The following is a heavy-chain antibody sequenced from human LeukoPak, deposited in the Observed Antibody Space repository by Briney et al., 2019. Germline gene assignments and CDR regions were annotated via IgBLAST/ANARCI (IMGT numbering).Heavy chain of an antibody. J-gene: IGHJ5*02. Sequence: SETLSLTCTVSGGSVSGGSYYWSWIRQPPGKGLEWIGYIYYSGSTNYNPSLKSRVTISVDTSKNQFSLKLSSVTAADTAVYYCARDKTNWFDPWGQGTLVTVSS. CDR2: IYYSGST. V-gene: IGHV4-61*01. CDR1: GGSVSGGSYY. CDR3: ARDKTNWFDP.